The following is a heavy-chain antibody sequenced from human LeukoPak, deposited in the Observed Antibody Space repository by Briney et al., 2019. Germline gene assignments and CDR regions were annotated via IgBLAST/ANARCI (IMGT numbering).Heavy chain of an antibody. CDR1: GGSFSGYY. CDR2: INHSGST. J-gene: IGHJ5*02. V-gene: IGHV4-34*01. D-gene: IGHD3-3*01. CDR3: ARGRKNVLRFLEWSHPFDP. Sequence: SETLSLTCAFYGGSFSGYYWSWIRQPPGKGLEWIGEINHSGSTNYNPSLKSRVTISVDTSKNQFSLKLSSVTAADTAVYYCARGRKNVLRFLEWSHPFDPWGQGTLVTVSS.